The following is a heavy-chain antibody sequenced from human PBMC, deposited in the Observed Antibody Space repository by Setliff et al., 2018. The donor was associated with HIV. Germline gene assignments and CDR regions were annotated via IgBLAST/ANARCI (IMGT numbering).Heavy chain of an antibody. D-gene: IGHD6-13*01. CDR2: ISAYNGNT. V-gene: IGHV1-18*01. J-gene: IGHJ6*02. Sequence: ASVKVSCKASGYTFTSYGISWVRQAPGQGLEWMGGISAYNGNTNYAQKLQGRVTMTTDTSTSTAYMELRSLRSDDTAVYYCARGYSAAGTLYYYGMDVWGQGTTVTVSS. CDR3: ARGYSAAGTLYYYGMDV. CDR1: GYTFTSYG.